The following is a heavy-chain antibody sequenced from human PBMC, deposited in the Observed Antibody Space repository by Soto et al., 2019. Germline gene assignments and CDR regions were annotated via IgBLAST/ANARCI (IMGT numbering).Heavy chain of an antibody. CDR3: ARANVITFGGIIDHSFFDY. Sequence: PGESLKISCQGSGYNFPIYWIAWVRQMPGKGLEWMGIIYPGDSDSRYSPSFQGQVTISADKSISTAYLQWSSLKASDTALYYCARANVITFGGIIDHSFFDYWGQGTLVTVSS. V-gene: IGHV5-51*01. CDR2: IYPGDSDS. J-gene: IGHJ4*02. D-gene: IGHD3-16*02. CDR1: GYNFPIYW.